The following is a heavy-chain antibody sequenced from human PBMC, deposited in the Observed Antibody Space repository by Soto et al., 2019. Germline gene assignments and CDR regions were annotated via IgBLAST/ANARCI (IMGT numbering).Heavy chain of an antibody. CDR1: GFTFSSYW. V-gene: IGHV3-7*03. Sequence: GGSLRLSCAASGFTFSSYWMSWVRQAPGKGLEWVANIKQDGSEKYYVDSVKGRFTISRDNAKNSLYLQMNSLRAEDTAVYYCARDRRWSSGWYTHYYYGMDVWGQGTTVTVSS. CDR3: ARDRRWSSGWYTHYYYGMDV. D-gene: IGHD6-13*01. J-gene: IGHJ6*02. CDR2: IKQDGSEK.